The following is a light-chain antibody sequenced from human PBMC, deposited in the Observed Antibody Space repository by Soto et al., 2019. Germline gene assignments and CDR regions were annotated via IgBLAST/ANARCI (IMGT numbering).Light chain of an antibody. Sequence: ALTQPASVSGSPGQAITISCTGTSSDIGSYNRVSWYQQPPGTAPKLIIYEVNNRPSGVPDRFSGSKSGNTASLTISGLQAEDEADYYCNSFTTTSTYVFGTGTKVTVL. J-gene: IGLJ1*01. CDR1: SSDIGSYNR. CDR2: EVN. CDR3: NSFTTTSTYV. V-gene: IGLV2-18*02.